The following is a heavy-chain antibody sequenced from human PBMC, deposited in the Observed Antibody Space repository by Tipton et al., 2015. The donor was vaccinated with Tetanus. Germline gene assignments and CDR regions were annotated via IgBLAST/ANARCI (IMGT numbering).Heavy chain of an antibody. D-gene: IGHD6-19*01. V-gene: IGHV3-48*02. CDR1: GFTFSSYS. CDR3: ATSPREAGDY. CDR2: INSSSRTI. Sequence: SLRLSCAASGFTFSSYSMNWVRQAPGKGLEWVSYINSSSRTIYYADSVQGRFTISRDNAKNSLFLQMSSLRDEDTAVYFCATSPREAGDYWGQGTRVTVSS. J-gene: IGHJ4*02.